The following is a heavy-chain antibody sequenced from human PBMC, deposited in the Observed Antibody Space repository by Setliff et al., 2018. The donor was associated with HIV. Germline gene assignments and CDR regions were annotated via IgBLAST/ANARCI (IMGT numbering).Heavy chain of an antibody. CDR3: ARHRQGLTGSTPGYYMDV. Sequence: SETLSLTCTVSGGSMNANHWSWIRQSPGKGPEWIAYIHVSGSTNYKPSLKSRVTMSVDTSKNQFSLKLSSVTAADTAVYYCARHRQGLTGSTPGYYMDVWGKGTTVTVSS. CDR1: GGSMNANH. D-gene: IGHD1-7*01. CDR2: IHVSGST. J-gene: IGHJ6*03. V-gene: IGHV4-59*08.